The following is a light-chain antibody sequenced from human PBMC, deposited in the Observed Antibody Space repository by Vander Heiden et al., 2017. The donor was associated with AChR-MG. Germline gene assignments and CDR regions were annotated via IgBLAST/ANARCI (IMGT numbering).Light chain of an antibody. CDR2: DVS. J-gene: IGLJ1*01. Sequence: QSALTQPRSVSGSPGQSVTISCTGTSSDVGGYNYVSWYQQHPGKAPKLMIYDVSKRPSGVPDRFSGSKSGNTASLTISGLQAEDEADYYCCSYAGSYFRVFGTVTKVTVL. CDR1: SSDVGGYNY. CDR3: CSYAGSYFRV. V-gene: IGLV2-11*01.